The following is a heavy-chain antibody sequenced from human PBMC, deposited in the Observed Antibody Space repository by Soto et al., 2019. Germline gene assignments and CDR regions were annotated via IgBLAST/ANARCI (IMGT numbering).Heavy chain of an antibody. CDR1: GFTFSSYW. V-gene: IGHV3-7*05. Sequence: EVQLVEAGGGLVQPGGSLRLSCAASGFTFSSYWMTWVRQAPGKGLEWVAKIRQDGNEIYYADSVKGRFTISRDNAKNSLYLHMNSLTAADTAVYYCERVRTEWFCDSWGQGTLVTVSS. J-gene: IGHJ4*02. CDR3: ERVRTEWFCDS. D-gene: IGHD3-3*01. CDR2: IRQDGNEI.